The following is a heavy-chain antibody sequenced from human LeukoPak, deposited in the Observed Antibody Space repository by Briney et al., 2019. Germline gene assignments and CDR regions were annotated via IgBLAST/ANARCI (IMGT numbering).Heavy chain of an antibody. CDR1: GYSISSGYY. J-gene: IGHJ1*01. D-gene: IGHD3-3*01. CDR3: ARETSGQGYFQY. Sequence: PSETLSLTCTVSGYSISSGYYWGWIRPPPGKGLEWIGSIYHSGSTYYNPSLKSRVTISIDTSKNQFSLKLSSVTAADTAVYYCARETSGQGYFQYWGQGTLVTVSS. CDR2: IYHSGST. V-gene: IGHV4-38-2*02.